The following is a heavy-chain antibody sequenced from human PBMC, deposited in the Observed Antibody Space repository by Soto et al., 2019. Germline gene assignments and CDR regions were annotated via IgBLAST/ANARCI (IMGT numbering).Heavy chain of an antibody. D-gene: IGHD3-22*01. CDR2: INSDGSST. V-gene: IGHV3-74*01. CDR1: GFTFSSYW. CDR3: ARDLPWDSSGYYRHFDY. J-gene: IGHJ4*02. Sequence: GGSLRLSCAASGFTFSSYWMHWVRQAPGKGLVWVSRINSDGSSTSYADSVKGRFTISRDNAKNTLYLQMNSLRAEDTAVYYCARDLPWDSSGYYRHFDYWGQGTLVTVSS.